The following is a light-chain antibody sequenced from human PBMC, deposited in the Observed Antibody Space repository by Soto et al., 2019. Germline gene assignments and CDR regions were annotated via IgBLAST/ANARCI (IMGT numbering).Light chain of an antibody. CDR2: GAY. V-gene: IGKV3-20*01. J-gene: IGKJ2*01. CDR1: QSVSSY. Sequence: ENVLTQSPGPLSLSPGEIATLSCRASQSVSSYLAWYQKKPGQPPRLLIYGAYNRPTGVPARFTGSGSGTDFTLTISRLQPEDFAVYYCQQYCTSPRTFGQGTKVEIK. CDR3: QQYCTSPRT.